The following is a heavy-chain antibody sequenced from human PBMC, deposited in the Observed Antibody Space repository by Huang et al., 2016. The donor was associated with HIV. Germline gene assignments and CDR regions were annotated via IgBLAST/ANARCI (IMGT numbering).Heavy chain of an antibody. Sequence: QVQLVQSGSELKKPGASVKVSCKASGYTFTMNWVRQAPGQGLEWMGWINTNTGNPTDAQGFTGRFVFSLDTSVSTAYLQISSLKAEDTAMYYCARGFSSWPNSDYWGQGTLVTVSS. J-gene: IGHJ4*02. D-gene: IGHD6-13*01. V-gene: IGHV7-4-1*02. CDR1: GYTFT. CDR2: INTNTGNP. CDR3: ARGFSSWPNSDY.